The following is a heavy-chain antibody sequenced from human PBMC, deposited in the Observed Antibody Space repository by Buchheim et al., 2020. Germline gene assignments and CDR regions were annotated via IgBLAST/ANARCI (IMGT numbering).Heavy chain of an antibody. CDR3: ASGSYDSWSGYYKLWFDS. Sequence: QVHLQESGPGLLRPSETLSLTCTVSSGSISSYYWSWIRQTPGKGLEWIGYISYTGSTNYNPSLKSRISLSIDTSKNQFSLSLTSVTAADTAVYYCASGSYDSWSGYYKLWFDSWGQGTL. J-gene: IGHJ5*01. V-gene: IGHV4-59*01. D-gene: IGHD3-3*01. CDR2: ISYTGST. CDR1: SGSISSYY.